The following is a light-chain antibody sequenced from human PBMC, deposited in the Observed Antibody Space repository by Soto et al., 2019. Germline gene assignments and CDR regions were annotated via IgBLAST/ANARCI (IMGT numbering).Light chain of an antibody. V-gene: IGKV3-15*01. CDR1: QSVGSN. CDR2: GVS. Sequence: EIVMTQSPATLSVSPGERATLSCRASQSVGSNLAWYQQKPGQAPRLLIDGVSTRATGIPARFSGSGSGTDFTLTISSLQSEDFAVYYCQQYNDWLLTFGGGTKVEIK. J-gene: IGKJ4*01. CDR3: QQYNDWLLT.